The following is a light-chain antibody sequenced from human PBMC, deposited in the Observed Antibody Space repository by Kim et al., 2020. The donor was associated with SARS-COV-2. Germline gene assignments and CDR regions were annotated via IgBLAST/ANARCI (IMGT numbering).Light chain of an antibody. CDR1: RSISGW. CDR2: HAS. Sequence: STLSASVGDRVTITCRASRSISGWLAWYQQKPGKAPKLLIYHASSLESGVPARFSGSGSGTEFTLTINSLQPDDFATYYCQHLGTFGLGTKVDIK. CDR3: QHLGT. V-gene: IGKV1-5*01. J-gene: IGKJ1*01.